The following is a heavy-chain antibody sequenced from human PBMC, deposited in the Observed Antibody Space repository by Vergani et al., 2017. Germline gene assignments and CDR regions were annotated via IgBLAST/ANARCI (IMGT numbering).Heavy chain of an antibody. CDR1: GGSISSYY. CDR3: ASSIVVVATTPSTAMDI. Sequence: QVQLQESGPGLVKPSETLSLTCTVSGGSISSYYWSWIRQPPGKGLEWIGYIYYSGSTNYNPSLKSRVTLSVDTSKNQFSLKLSAVTAADTAVYYCASSIVVVATTPSTAMDIWGQGTMVTVSS. J-gene: IGHJ3*02. D-gene: IGHD2-15*01. CDR2: IYYSGST. V-gene: IGHV4-59*01.